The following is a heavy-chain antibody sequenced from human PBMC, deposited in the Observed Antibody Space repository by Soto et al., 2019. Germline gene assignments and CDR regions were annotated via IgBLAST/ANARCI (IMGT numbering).Heavy chain of an antibody. Sequence: SETLSLTCAVYGGSFSGYYWSWIRQPPGKGLEWIGEINHSGSTNYNPSLKSRVTISVDTSKNQFSLKLSSVTAADTAVYYCANGYYYYYMDVWGKGTTVTVSS. V-gene: IGHV4-34*01. CDR2: INHSGST. CDR3: ANGYYYYYMDV. CDR1: GGSFSGYY. J-gene: IGHJ6*03.